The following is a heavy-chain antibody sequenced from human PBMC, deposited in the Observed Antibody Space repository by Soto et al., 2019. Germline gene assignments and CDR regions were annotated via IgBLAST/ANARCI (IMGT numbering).Heavy chain of an antibody. CDR2: IHPGDSNI. CDR3: ARHEESSSHSYGMDV. CDR1: GYSFTTYW. J-gene: IGHJ6*02. D-gene: IGHD2-2*01. V-gene: IGHV5-51*01. Sequence: RGESLKSSCKASGYSFTTYWVAWVRQMPGKGLEWIGIIHPGDSNIKYSPSFRGQVTISADRSSSTAYLQWSSLKASDTAIYYCARHEESSSHSYGMDVWGQGTTVTVSS.